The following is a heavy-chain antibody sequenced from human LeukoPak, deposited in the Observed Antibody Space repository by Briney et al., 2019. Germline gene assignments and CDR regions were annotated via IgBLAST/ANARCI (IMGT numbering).Heavy chain of an antibody. D-gene: IGHD6-19*01. CDR2: ISSSSSYI. CDR3: ARARIAVAGTGGYFDY. J-gene: IGHJ4*02. V-gene: IGHV3-21*01. CDR1: GFTFSSYS. Sequence: PGGSLRLSCAASGFTFSSYSMNWVRQAPGKGLEWVSSISSSSSYIYYADSVKGRFTISRDNAKNSLYLQMNSLRAEDTAVYYCARARIAVAGTGGYFDYWGQGTLVTVSS.